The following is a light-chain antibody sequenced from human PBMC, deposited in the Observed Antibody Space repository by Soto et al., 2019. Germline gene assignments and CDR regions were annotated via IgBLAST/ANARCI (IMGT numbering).Light chain of an antibody. Sequence: DIVITHAPRSLAVTRVEPGLISCRSTQILLNSNGYNYLDWYLQKPGQSPQLLIYLGSSRASGVPDRFSGSGSGTDFTLTISRVEAEDVGFYYCMQALQAPLTFGQGTTVAIK. CDR3: MQALQAPLT. CDR1: QILLNSNGYNY. CDR2: LGS. V-gene: IGKV2-28*01. J-gene: IGKJ1*01.